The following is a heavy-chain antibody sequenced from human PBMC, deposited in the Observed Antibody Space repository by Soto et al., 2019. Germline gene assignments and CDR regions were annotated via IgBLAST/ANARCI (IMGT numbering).Heavy chain of an antibody. V-gene: IGHV4-59*01. CDR2: VYYTGST. CDR3: ARTVAVPGAHIDY. J-gene: IGHJ4*02. CDR1: GGSISGSD. Sequence: XQSLCLPCSVAGGSISGSDWSWIRQSPGKGLEWLGYVYYTGSTNYSPSLRSRVSISVDTSKNEFSLRLSSVTAADTAVYFCARTVAVPGAHIDYWGQGTQVTVSS. D-gene: IGHD6-19*01.